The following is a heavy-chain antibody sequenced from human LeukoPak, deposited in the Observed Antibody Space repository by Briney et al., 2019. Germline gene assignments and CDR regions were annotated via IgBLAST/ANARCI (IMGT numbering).Heavy chain of an antibody. D-gene: IGHD4-17*01. Sequence: GRSLRLSCAASGITFSSYGMHWVRQAPGKGLEWVAVISYDESNEYYADSVKGRFTISRDNSKNTLNLQMNSLRAEDTAVYYCARESYGEHYFDYWGQGTLVTVSS. CDR1: GITFSSYG. CDR3: ARESYGEHYFDY. J-gene: IGHJ4*02. V-gene: IGHV3-30*03. CDR2: ISYDESNE.